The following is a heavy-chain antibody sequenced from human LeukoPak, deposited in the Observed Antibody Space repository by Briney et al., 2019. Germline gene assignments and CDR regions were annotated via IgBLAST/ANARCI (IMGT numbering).Heavy chain of an antibody. CDR3: ARHVGGETGSHFDY. D-gene: IGHD1-1*01. CDR2: IIPIFGTA. Sequence: SVKVSCKASGGTFSSYAISWVRQAPGQGLEWMGGIIPIFGTANYAQKFQGRVTITADESTSTAYMELSSLRSEDTAVYYCARHVGGETGSHFDYWGQGTLVTVSS. CDR1: GGTFSSYA. J-gene: IGHJ4*02. V-gene: IGHV1-69*13.